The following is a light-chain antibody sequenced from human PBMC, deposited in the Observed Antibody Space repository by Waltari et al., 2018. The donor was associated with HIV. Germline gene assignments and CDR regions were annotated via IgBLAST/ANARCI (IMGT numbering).Light chain of an antibody. V-gene: IGKV3-20*01. CDR3: QRCDRSCT. J-gene: IGKJ5*01. CDR2: GAS. Sequence: ENVLTQSPATIYLSPGDRATLSCSANETMSRSLLAWYQQKPGQAPRLLIYGASNRAPDIPDRFSGSGSGTAFTLSISRLDTDDFAVYYCQRCDRSCTFGQGTRLQMK. CDR1: ETMSRSL.